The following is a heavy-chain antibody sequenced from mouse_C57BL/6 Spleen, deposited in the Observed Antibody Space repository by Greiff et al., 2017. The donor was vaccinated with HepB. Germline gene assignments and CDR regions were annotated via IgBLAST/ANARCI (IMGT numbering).Heavy chain of an antibody. CDR2: INPSNGGT. D-gene: IGHD1-1*01. CDR3: ARSYYGSRGNYFDY. J-gene: IGHJ2*01. CDR1: GYTFTSYW. Sequence: VQLQQPGAELVRPGSSVKLSCKASGYTFTSYWMHWVKQRPGQGLEWIGNINPSNGGTNYNEKFKSKATLTVDKSSSTAYMQLSSLTSEDSAVYYCARSYYGSRGNYFDYWGQGTTLTVSS. V-gene: IGHV1-53*01.